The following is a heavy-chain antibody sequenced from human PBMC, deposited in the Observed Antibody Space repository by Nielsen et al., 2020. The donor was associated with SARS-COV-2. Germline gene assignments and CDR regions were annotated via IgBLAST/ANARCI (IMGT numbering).Heavy chain of an antibody. J-gene: IGHJ6*02. CDR1: GFTFNIYA. Sequence: GSLKISCAASGFTFNIYAMAWVRRAPGRGLQWVTGVSASGGSTYYTDSVKGRFSISRDNSKNTLYLQMHSLRVEDTAVYYCAKDGVVRGDALDLWGQGTTVTVSS. V-gene: IGHV3-23*01. CDR3: AKDGVVRGDALDL. CDR2: VSASGGST. D-gene: IGHD3-10*01.